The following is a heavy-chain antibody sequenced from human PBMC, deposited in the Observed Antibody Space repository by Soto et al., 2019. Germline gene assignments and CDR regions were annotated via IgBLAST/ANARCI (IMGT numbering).Heavy chain of an antibody. J-gene: IGHJ4*02. D-gene: IGHD1-26*01. CDR3: AHVRPWDGGHSYDY. Sequence: QVTLKESGPVLVKPTETLTLTCAVSGFSPRDSKVGVSWIRQPPGKALEWLAHIFWNGEKSYSTSLERRLTISKDPSKGQVALTMTNMDPVDTATYFCAHVRPWDGGHSYDYWGRGTLVTVSS. V-gene: IGHV2-26*01. CDR2: IFWNGEK. CDR1: GFSPRDSKVG.